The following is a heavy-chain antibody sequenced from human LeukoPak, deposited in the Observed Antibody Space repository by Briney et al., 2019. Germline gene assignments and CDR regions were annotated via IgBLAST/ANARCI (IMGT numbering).Heavy chain of an antibody. CDR1: GGSISSYY. CDR2: IYYSGST. J-gene: IGHJ5*02. V-gene: IGHV4-59*01. Sequence: SETLSLTCTVSGGSISSYYWSWVRQPPGKGLEWIGYIYYSGSTNYNPSLKSRVTISVDTSKNQFSLKLSSVTAADTAVYYCARGRKWFDPWGQGTLVTVSS. CDR3: ARGRKWFDP.